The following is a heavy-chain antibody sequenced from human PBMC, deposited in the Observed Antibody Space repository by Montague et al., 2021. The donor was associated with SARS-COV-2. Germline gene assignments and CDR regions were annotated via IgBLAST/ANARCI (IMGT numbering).Heavy chain of an antibody. J-gene: IGHJ4*02. V-gene: IGHV4-4*07. CDR2: IFTTGST. D-gene: IGHD3-10*01. Sequence: SETLSLTCTVSGGSIRSFYWSWIRQSAGKGLEWIGRIFTTGSTNYNPSLTSRITMSVDMSKNQFSLNLNSVTAADTAGSYCAGDSFGDVGVYWGQGILVTVSS. CDR3: AGDSFGDVGVY. CDR1: GGSIRSFY.